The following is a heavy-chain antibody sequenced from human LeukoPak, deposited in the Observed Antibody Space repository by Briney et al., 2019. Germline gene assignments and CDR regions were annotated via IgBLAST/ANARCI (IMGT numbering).Heavy chain of an antibody. D-gene: IGHD3-10*01. J-gene: IGHJ4*02. CDR2: IYHSGRA. CDR1: GFSISSGYY. V-gene: IGHV4-38-2*02. CDR3: AREFNRRGSLYFDY. Sequence: PSETLSLTCAVSGFSISSGYYWGWIRQPPGKGLEWIGIIYHSGRAYYSPSLKSRVTISVDTSKNQFSLKLSSVTAADTAVYFCAREFNRRGSLYFDYWGQGTVVTVSS.